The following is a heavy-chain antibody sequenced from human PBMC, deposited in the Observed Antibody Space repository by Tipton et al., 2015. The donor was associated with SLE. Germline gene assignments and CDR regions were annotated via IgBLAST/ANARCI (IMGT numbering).Heavy chain of an antibody. CDR2: ISRSGDRK. D-gene: IGHD5-24*01. CDR1: GFRFSEYY. CDR3: AKGRQKGYNCLDF. Sequence: GSLRLSCEASGFRFSEYYMSWIRQAPGKGLEWISYISRSGDRKYYADPMKGRFTISRDNDKKSLYLDMNSLTAEDTAVYYCAKGRQKGYNCLDFWGQGTLVTVSS. V-gene: IGHV3-11*04. J-gene: IGHJ4*01.